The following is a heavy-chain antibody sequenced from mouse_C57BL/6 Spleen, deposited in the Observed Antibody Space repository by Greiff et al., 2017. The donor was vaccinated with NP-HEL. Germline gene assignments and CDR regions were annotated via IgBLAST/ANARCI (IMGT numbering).Heavy chain of an antibody. CDR3: AIEDITTGGGYFEG. V-gene: IGHV1-74*01. J-gene: IGHJ1*03. CDR2: IHPFDSDT. CDR1: GYTFTSYW. Sequence: QVQLQQPGAELVKPGASVKVSCKASGYTFTSYWMHWVKQRPGQGLEWIGRIHPFDSDTNYNQKFQGKATLTVDKSSSTAYMQLSSLTSEDSAVYYCAIEDITTGGGYFEGWGTGTTVTVSS. D-gene: IGHD1-2*01.